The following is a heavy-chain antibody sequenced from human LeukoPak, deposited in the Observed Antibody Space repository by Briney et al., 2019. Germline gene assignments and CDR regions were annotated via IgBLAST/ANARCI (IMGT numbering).Heavy chain of an antibody. CDR2: ISSSGSTI. Sequence: GGSLRLSCAASGFTVSSNYMSWVRQAPGKGLEWVSYISSSGSTIYYADSVKGRFTISRDNAKNSLYLQMNSLRAEDTAVYYCARVTNWNDLDVWGQGTTVTVSS. D-gene: IGHD1-20*01. CDR1: GFTVSSNY. J-gene: IGHJ6*02. CDR3: ARVTNWNDLDV. V-gene: IGHV3-11*01.